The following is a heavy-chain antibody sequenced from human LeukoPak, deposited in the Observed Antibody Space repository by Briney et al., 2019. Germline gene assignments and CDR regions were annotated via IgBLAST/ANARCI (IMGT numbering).Heavy chain of an antibody. CDR2: IGASGRKT. D-gene: IGHD2-15*01. CDR3: ARGPRDPTEFCSRGSCAPTYEV. CDR1: GFTFSDYE. V-gene: IGHV3-48*03. J-gene: IGHJ4*02. Sequence: TGGSLRLSCAVSGFTFSDYEMNWVRQAPGKGLEWLSYIGASGRKTYYADSVKGRLTISRDNAKNSLYLQMDSLRADDTAIYYCARGPRDPTEFCSRGSCAPTYEVWGQGALVTVSS.